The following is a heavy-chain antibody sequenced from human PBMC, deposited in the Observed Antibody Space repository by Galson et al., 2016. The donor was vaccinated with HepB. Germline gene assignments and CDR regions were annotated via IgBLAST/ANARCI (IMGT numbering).Heavy chain of an antibody. Sequence: SLRLSCATSGFAFSTYAMHWVCQAPGKGLEWVAVISFDGTNKYYAESVKGRFTISRDTSKNTVSLQMTSLRGEDTAVYYCASGASGTTHGPNWFDPWGQGARVTVAS. D-gene: IGHD1-1*01. CDR2: ISFDGTNK. V-gene: IGHV3-30-3*02. CDR1: GFAFSTYA. J-gene: IGHJ5*02. CDR3: ASGASGTTHGPNWFDP.